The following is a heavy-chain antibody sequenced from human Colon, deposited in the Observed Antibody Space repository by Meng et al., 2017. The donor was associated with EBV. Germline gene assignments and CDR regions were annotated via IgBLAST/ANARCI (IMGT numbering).Heavy chain of an antibody. CDR1: GYTFTSYA. CDR3: ARDSPLDGYSLLDY. Sequence: VQVVHAGYELTQPGASVKVSCRPSGYTFTSYAINWVRQAPGQGPDWMGWIDPNTGNPTYDQGFTGRFVFSLDTSVSTAYLQINSLRADDTAVYYCARDSPLDGYSLLDYWGQGTLVTVSS. V-gene: IGHV7-4-1*02. CDR2: IDPNTGNP. J-gene: IGHJ4*02. D-gene: IGHD5-24*01.